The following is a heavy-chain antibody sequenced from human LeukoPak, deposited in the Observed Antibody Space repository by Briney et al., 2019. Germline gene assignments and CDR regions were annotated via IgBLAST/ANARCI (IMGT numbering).Heavy chain of an antibody. CDR3: AKDLHLWFGELSD. D-gene: IGHD3-10*01. V-gene: IGHV3-30*18. CDR1: GFTFSSYS. Sequence: PGGSLRLSCAASGFTFSSYSMNWVRQAPGKGLEWVAVISYDGSNKYYADSVKGRFTISRDNSKNTLYLQMNSLRAEDTAVYYCAKDLHLWFGELSDWGQGTLVTVSS. CDR2: ISYDGSNK. J-gene: IGHJ4*02.